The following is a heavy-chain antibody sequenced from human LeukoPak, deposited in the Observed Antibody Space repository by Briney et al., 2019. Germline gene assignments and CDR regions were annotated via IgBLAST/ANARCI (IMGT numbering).Heavy chain of an antibody. D-gene: IGHD7-27*01. J-gene: IGHJ6*03. CDR2: IRYDGSNK. CDR1: GFTFSSYG. CDR3: AKKLGIFEGLGYYMDV. Sequence: PGGSLRLSCAASGFTFSSYGMHWVRQAPGKGLEWVAFIRYDGSNKYYADSVKGRFTISRDNSKNTLYLQMNSLRAEDTAVYYCAKKLGIFEGLGYYMDVWGKGTTVTVSS. V-gene: IGHV3-30*02.